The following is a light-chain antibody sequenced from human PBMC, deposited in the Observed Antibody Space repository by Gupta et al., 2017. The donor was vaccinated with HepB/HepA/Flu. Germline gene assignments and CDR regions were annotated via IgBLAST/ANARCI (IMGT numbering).Light chain of an antibody. CDR1: RSLVHANGNTY. J-gene: IGKJ1*01. V-gene: IGKV2-24*01. CDR2: KIS. Sequence: DIVMTQTPLSSPVTLGQPASISCRSSRSLVHANGNTYVSWLQQRPGQPPRLLIYKISKRFSGVPDRFSGTGAGTEFTLKISRVEAEDVGDYYCMQGTQFPWTFGQGTKVEI. CDR3: MQGTQFPWT.